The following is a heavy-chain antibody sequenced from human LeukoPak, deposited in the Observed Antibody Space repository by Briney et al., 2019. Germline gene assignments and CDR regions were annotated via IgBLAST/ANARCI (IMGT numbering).Heavy chain of an antibody. CDR2: FYYIGST. J-gene: IGHJ3*02. V-gene: IGHV4-59*01. D-gene: IGHD3-22*01. CDR1: GGSISSYY. Sequence: SETLSLTCTVSGGSISSYYWSWIRQPPGKGLEWIGNFYYIGSTNYNPSLKSRVTISVDTSKNQFSLKLSSVTAADTAVYYCAREYDYYDSSGPPRTHAFDIWGQGTMVTVSS. CDR3: AREYDYYDSSGPPRTHAFDI.